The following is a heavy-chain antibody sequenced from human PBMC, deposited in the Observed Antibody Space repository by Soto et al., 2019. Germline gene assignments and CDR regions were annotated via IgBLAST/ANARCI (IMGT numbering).Heavy chain of an antibody. CDR2: ISYDGSNK. J-gene: IGHJ6*02. CDR3: AKDFQGDYDFWSGHNPYYYYYGMDV. V-gene: IGHV3-30*18. Sequence: GGSLRLSCAASGFTFSSYGMHWVRQAPGKGLEWVAVISYDGSNKYYADSVKGRFTISRDNSKNTLYLQMNSLRAEDTAVYYCAKDFQGDYDFWSGHNPYYYYYGMDVWGQGTTVTVSS. D-gene: IGHD3-3*01. CDR1: GFTFSSYG.